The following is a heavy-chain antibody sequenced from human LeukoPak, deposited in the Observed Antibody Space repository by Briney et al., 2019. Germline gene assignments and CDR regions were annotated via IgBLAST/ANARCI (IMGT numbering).Heavy chain of an antibody. Sequence: VKVSCKASGYTFTSYYMHGVGQAPGQGRDWMGIINPSGGRTSYAQQFHRRLTMTRDTSTSTVYMELSSLRSEDTAVYYCARDKTGSGWYVYWAEGPLVTVSS. CDR3: ARDKTGSGWYVY. J-gene: IGHJ4*02. CDR2: INPSGGRT. V-gene: IGHV1-46*01. CDR1: GYTFTSYY. D-gene: IGHD6-19*01.